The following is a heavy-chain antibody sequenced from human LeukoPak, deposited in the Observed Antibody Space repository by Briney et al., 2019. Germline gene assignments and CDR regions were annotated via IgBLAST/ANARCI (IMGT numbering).Heavy chain of an antibody. CDR3: VRRQALRGRHRAFDP. J-gene: IGHJ5*02. V-gene: IGHV1-69*05. CDR1: GGTFSNYA. D-gene: IGHD6-25*01. Sequence: SVKVSCKASGGTFSNYAISWVRQAPGQGLEWLGGIIPMFGTANYAQKFQGRVTITTDEATTTAYMELISLRSEDTAVYYCVRRQALRGRHRAFDPWGQGALVTVTS. CDR2: IIPMFGTA.